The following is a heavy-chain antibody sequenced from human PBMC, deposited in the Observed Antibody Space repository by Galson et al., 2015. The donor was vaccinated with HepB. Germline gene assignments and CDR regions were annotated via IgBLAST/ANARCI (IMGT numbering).Heavy chain of an antibody. CDR1: GGSIRNYY. V-gene: IGHV4-59*01. Sequence: ETLSLTCTVSGGSIRNYYWSWIRQPPGKGLEWHGYIYYSGSTNYNPSLKSRVAISVDTSKNQFSLKLTSVTAADTAVYYCGRGRSSSWYYPDTFDIWGQGTMVTVSS. J-gene: IGHJ3*02. D-gene: IGHD6-13*01. CDR2: IYYSGST. CDR3: GRGRSSSWYYPDTFDI.